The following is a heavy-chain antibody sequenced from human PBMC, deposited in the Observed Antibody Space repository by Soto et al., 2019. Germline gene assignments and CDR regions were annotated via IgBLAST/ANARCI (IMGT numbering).Heavy chain of an antibody. CDR3: TRDLFSYDYSGILWFDP. D-gene: IGHD3-16*01. Sequence: GALRLSSAASGCAFSGSARYWFRQASGKGPEWVGRIRSKGHNYATEYAASVKGRFTISRDDSKNTAYLQMNSLQTEDTAVYYCTRDLFSYDYSGILWFDPWGQGTLVTVYS. CDR2: IRSKGHNYAT. V-gene: IGHV3-73*01. J-gene: IGHJ5*02. CDR1: GCAFSGSA.